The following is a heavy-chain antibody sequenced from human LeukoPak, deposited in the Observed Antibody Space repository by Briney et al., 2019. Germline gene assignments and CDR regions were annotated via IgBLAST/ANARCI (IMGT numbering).Heavy chain of an antibody. CDR1: GFTVSSNY. Sequence: PGGSLRLSCAASGFTVSSNYMSWVRQAPGKGLEWVSVFYSGGSRYYADSVKGRLTISRDNSKNTLYLQMNSLRAEDTAVYYCAKDLSPHSSSSDYWGQGTLVTVSS. CDR2: FYSGGSR. D-gene: IGHD6-13*01. J-gene: IGHJ4*02. CDR3: AKDLSPHSSSSDY. V-gene: IGHV3-53*01.